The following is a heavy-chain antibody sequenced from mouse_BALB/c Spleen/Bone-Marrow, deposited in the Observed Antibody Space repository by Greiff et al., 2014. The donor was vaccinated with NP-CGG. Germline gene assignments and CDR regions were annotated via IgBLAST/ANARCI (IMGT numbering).Heavy chain of an antibody. Sequence: EVQLQQSGPELVKPGTSVKMSCKASGYTFTSYVIHWVKQKPGQGLEWIGYINPFNDGTKYNEKFKDKATLTSDKSSKTAYMELSSLTSEDFAVYYCARTGNYYGSCFDYWGPGTTLPVFS. CDR2: INPFNDGT. CDR1: GYTFTSYV. V-gene: IGHV1-14*01. D-gene: IGHD1-1*01. CDR3: ARTGNYYGSCFDY. J-gene: IGHJ2*01.